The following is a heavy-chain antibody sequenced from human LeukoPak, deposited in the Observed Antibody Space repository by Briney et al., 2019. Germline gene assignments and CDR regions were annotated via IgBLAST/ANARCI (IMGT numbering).Heavy chain of an antibody. CDR3: ARLTGDGMDV. J-gene: IGHJ6*02. V-gene: IGHV4-4*02. CDR2: IYHSGNT. Sequence: SETLSLTCAVSGGSITSTNWWGWVRQPPGKGLEWIGEIYHSGNTNYNPSLKSRVTISVDTSKNQFSLKLSSVTAADTAVYYCARLTGDGMDVWGQGTTVTVSS. CDR1: GGSITSTNW.